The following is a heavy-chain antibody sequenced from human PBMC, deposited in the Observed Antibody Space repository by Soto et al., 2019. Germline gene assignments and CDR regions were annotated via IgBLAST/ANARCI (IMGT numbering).Heavy chain of an antibody. V-gene: IGHV3-23*01. Sequence: PGGSLRLSCAASGFTFSSYAMSWVHQAPGKGLEWVSIISGSGDSTYYADSVKGRFTISRDNSKNTLYLQMNSLRAEDTAIYYCAKRGSGSQFDYWGQGTLVTVSS. D-gene: IGHD1-26*01. CDR1: GFTFSSYA. CDR2: ISGSGDST. J-gene: IGHJ4*02. CDR3: AKRGSGSQFDY.